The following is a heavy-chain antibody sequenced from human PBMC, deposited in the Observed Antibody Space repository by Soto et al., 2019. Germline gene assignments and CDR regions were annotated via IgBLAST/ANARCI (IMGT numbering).Heavy chain of an antibody. CDR3: ARRGMSNWFDP. D-gene: IGHD1-1*01. Sequence: QLQLQESGPGLVKPSETLSLTGTVSAGSISSSSYYWGWIRQPPGKGLEWIGRIYYSGSTYYNPSLKSRVTLSVDTSKNQFSLKLSSVTAADTAVYYCARRGMSNWFDPWGQGTLVTVSS. V-gene: IGHV4-39*01. J-gene: IGHJ5*02. CDR1: AGSISSSSYY. CDR2: IYYSGST.